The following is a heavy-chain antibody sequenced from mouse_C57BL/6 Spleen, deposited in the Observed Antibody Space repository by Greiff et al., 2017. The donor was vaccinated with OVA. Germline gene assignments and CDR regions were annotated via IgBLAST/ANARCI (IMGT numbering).Heavy chain of an antibody. CDR1: GFTFSDYY. D-gene: IGHD1-1*01. CDR3: ARDYGSRGFDY. CDR2: INYDGSST. J-gene: IGHJ2*01. Sequence: EVHLVESEGGLVQPGSSMKLSCTASGFTFSDYYMAWVRQVPEKGLEWVANINYDGSSTYYLDSLKSRFIISRDNAKNILYLQMSSLKSEDTATYYCARDYGSRGFDYWGQGTTLTVSS. V-gene: IGHV5-16*01.